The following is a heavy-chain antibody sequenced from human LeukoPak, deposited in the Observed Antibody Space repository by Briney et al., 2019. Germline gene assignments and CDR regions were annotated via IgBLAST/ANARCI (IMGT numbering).Heavy chain of an antibody. D-gene: IGHD3-16*01. J-gene: IGHJ4*02. CDR1: GVSISSTYYS. Sequence: SETLSLTCSVSGVSISSTYYSWGGIRQPPGKGLEKVGSMYYSGSTYYNPSTKRRVTIYVDTSKTQFSLKLSSVTAADTAVYYCGRLRYEGWGGVDYWGQGTQVTVSS. CDR2: MYYSGST. CDR3: GRLRYEGWGGVDY. V-gene: IGHV4-39*01.